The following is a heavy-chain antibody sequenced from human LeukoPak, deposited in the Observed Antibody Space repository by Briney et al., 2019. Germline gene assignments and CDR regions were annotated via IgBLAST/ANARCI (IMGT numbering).Heavy chain of an antibody. D-gene: IGHD2-15*01. V-gene: IGHV4-4*02. Sequence: SETLSLTCAVSVGSINSGNWWSWVRQSPGKGLEWIGEIYHNGTPNYNPSLKSRVTMSVDTSKNHFSLRLSSVTAADTAAYYCARHGGSWTFDHWGQGALVTVSS. CDR3: ARHGGSWTFDH. CDR1: VGSINSGNW. CDR2: IYHNGTP. J-gene: IGHJ4*02.